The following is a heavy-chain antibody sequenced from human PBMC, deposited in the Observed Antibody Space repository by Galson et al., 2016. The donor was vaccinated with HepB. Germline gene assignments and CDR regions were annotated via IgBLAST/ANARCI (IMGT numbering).Heavy chain of an antibody. CDR2: IWYDGSNK. D-gene: IGHD3-10*01. CDR3: ARGFRTMVRGPQFYVDF. Sequence: SLRLSCAASGFTFSSYDMHWVRQAPGEGLEWVATIWYDGSNKYYADSVKGRFTISRDNSKNTLYMQMNSLRAEDTAVYYCARGFRTMVRGPQFYVDFWGQGTLVIVSS. CDR1: GFTFSSYD. V-gene: IGHV3-33*01. J-gene: IGHJ4*02.